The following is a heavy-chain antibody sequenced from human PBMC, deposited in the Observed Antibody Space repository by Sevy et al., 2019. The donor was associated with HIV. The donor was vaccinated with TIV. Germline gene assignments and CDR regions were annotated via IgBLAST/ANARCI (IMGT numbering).Heavy chain of an antibody. Sequence: ASVKVSCKASGYTFTSYDINWVRQATGQGLEWMGWMNPNTDNTDYAQKFQGRVTMTRNTSISTAYMELSSLRSEDTAVYYCARGRLTGIGFDYWGQGTLVTVSS. CDR3: ARGRLTGIGFDY. V-gene: IGHV1-8*01. CDR2: MNPNTDNT. D-gene: IGHD7-27*01. CDR1: GYTFTSYD. J-gene: IGHJ4*02.